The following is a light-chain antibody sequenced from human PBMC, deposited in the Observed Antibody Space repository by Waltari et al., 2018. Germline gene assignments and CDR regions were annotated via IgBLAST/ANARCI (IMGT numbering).Light chain of an antibody. CDR2: DNN. CDR1: SSNVGSNT. J-gene: IGLJ3*02. V-gene: IGLV1-44*01. CDR3: ATWDANLNAL. Sequence: QSELTQPPSASGTPGQTVPISCSGSSSNVGSNTVNWYQQRPGTAPKLLIYDNNQRPSGVPDRFSGSKSGTSASLAISGLQSEDEAAYYCATWDANLNALFGGGTKLTVL.